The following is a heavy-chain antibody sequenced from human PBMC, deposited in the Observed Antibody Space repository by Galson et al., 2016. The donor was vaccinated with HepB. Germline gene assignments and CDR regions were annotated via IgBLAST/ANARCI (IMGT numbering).Heavy chain of an antibody. J-gene: IGHJ4*02. CDR1: GASLSGFP. V-gene: IGHV4-59*01. Sequence: SETLSLTCSVSGASLSGFPWTWIRQPPGKGLEWIGYIYYTGTTNYNPSLQSRVTMSVDTSRNQFSLTLNSVTSADAGGYYCARIRKTVPAGGGYLYLDSWGQGALVTASS. CDR2: IYYTGTT. CDR3: ARIRKTVPAGGGYLYLDS. D-gene: IGHD2-15*01.